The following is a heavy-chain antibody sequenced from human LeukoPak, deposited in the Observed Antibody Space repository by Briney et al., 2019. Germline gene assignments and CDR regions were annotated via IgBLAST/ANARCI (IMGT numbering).Heavy chain of an antibody. V-gene: IGHV4-39*01. D-gene: IGHD6-13*01. CDR3: ASDPAAAGTSWFDP. CDR2: IYYSGST. J-gene: IGHJ5*02. CDR1: GGSISSSSYY. Sequence: PSETLSLTCTVSGGSISSSSYYWGWIRQPPGKGLEWIGSIYYSGSTYYNPSPKSRVTISVDTSKNQFSLKLSSVTAADTAVYYCASDPAAAGTSWFDPWGQGTLVTVSS.